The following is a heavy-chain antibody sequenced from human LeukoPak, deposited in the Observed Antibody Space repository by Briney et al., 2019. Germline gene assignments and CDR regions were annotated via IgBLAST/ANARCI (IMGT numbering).Heavy chain of an antibody. Sequence: GGSLRLSCSASGFIFSTYNMNWVRQAPGKALEWVSSITSSSSHTYYADSVKGRFTISRDNAKNSLYLQMNSLRAEDTAVYYCASSVASPYYFDYWGQGTLVTVSS. CDR3: ASSVASPYYFDY. CDR2: ITSSSSHT. V-gene: IGHV3-21*01. CDR1: GFIFSTYN. J-gene: IGHJ4*02. D-gene: IGHD2-15*01.